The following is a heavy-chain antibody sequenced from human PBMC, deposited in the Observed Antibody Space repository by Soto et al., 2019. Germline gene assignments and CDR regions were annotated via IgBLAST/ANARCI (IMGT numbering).Heavy chain of an antibody. D-gene: IGHD2-21*02. CDR1: GGTFSSYA. J-gene: IGHJ6*02. V-gene: IGHV1-69*12. CDR3: AGPVATVYYYYGMDV. Sequence: QVQLVQSGAEVKKPGSSVKVSCKASGGTFSSYAITWVRQAPGQGLEWMGGIIPIFGTADYAQKFQGSVTITADESTSTAYMELSSLRSEDTAVYYCAGPVATVYYYYGMDVWGQGTTVTVSS. CDR2: IIPIFGTA.